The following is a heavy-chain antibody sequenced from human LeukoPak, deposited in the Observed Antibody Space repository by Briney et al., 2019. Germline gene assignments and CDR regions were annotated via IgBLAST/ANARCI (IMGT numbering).Heavy chain of an antibody. D-gene: IGHD2-15*01. V-gene: IGHV4-34*01. CDR1: GGSFSGYY. CDR2: INHSGST. J-gene: IGHJ4*02. CDR3: ANRYCSGGSCYSYYFDY. Sequence: SETLSLTCAAYGGSFSGYYWSWIRQPPGKGLEWIGEINHSGSTNYNPSLKSRVTISVDTSKNQFSLKLSSVTAADTAVYYCANRYCSGGSCYSYYFDYWGQGTLVTVSS.